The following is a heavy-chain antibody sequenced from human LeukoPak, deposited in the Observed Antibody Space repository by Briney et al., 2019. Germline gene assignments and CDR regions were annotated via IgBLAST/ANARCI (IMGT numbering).Heavy chain of an antibody. CDR2: IYYSGST. V-gene: IGHV4-59*01. J-gene: IGHJ5*02. D-gene: IGHD6-19*01. CDR1: GGSIGSYY. Sequence: PSETLSLTCTVSGGSIGSYYWSWIRQPPGKGLEWIGYIYYSGSTNYNPSLKSRVTISVDTSKNQFSLKLSSVTAADTAVYYCARVGSGRYWFDPWGQGTLVTVSS. CDR3: ARVGSGRYWFDP.